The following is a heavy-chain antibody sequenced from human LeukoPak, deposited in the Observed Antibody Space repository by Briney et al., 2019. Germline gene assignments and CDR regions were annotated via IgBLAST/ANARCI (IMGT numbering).Heavy chain of an antibody. V-gene: IGHV1-2*02. Sequence: ASVKVSCKASGYTFTGYCMHWVRQAPGQGLEWMGWINPNSGGTNYAQKFQGRVTMTRDTSISTAYMELSRLRSDDTAVYYCARVFVRYSYGYNYWGQGTLVTVSS. CDR2: INPNSGGT. CDR3: ARVFVRYSYGYNY. J-gene: IGHJ4*02. D-gene: IGHD5-18*01. CDR1: GYTFTGYC.